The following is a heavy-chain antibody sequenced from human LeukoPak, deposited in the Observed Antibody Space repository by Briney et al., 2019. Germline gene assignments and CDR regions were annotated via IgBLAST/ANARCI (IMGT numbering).Heavy chain of an antibody. CDR3: TRGDFYVGAQDY. CDR1: GFTFSSYW. V-gene: IGHV3-74*01. D-gene: IGHD1-26*01. Sequence: GGSLRLSCAASGFTFSSYWMHWVRQAPGKGLVWVSRINSDGSDTSYADSVKGRFTISRDNAKNTLYLQMNSLRAGDTAVYYCTRGDFYVGAQDYWGQGTLVAVSS. J-gene: IGHJ4*02. CDR2: INSDGSDT.